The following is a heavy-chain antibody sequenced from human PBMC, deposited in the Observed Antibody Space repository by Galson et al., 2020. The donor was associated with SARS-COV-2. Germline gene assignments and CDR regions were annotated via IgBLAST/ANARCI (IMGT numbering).Heavy chain of an antibody. CDR1: GYTFTGYY. Sequence: ASVKVSCKASGYTFTGYYMHWVRQAPGQGLEWMGWINPNSGGTNYAQKFQDRVTMTRDTSISTAYMELSRLRSDDTAVYYCSRDLGYYYDSSGYPLGAFDIWGQGTMVTVSS. V-gene: IGHV1-2*02. CDR3: SRDLGYYYDSSGYPLGAFDI. CDR2: INPNSGGT. J-gene: IGHJ3*02. D-gene: IGHD3-22*01.